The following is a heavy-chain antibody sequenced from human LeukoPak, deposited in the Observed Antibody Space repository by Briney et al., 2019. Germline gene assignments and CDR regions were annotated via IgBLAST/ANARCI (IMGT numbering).Heavy chain of an antibody. CDR1: GGSISSGSYY. J-gene: IGHJ4*02. CDR2: IYNSGST. V-gene: IGHV4-61*10. CDR3: ARASMFYYDSSSYPHFDS. D-gene: IGHD3-22*01. Sequence: PSETLSLTCTVSGGSISSGSYYWSWIRQPAGKGLEWIGRIYNSGSTNYNSSLKSRVTISVDKSKNQFSLKLSSVTAADTAVYYCARASMFYYDSSSYPHFDSWGQGALVTVSS.